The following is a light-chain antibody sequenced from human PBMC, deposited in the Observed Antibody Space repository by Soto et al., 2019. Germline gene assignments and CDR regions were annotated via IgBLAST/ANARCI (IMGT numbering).Light chain of an antibody. J-gene: IGLJ1*01. CDR2: EVS. CDR3: SSYTSSSTRV. CDR1: SSDVDDYNY. V-gene: IGLV2-14*01. Sequence: QSVLTQPASVSGSPGQSITISCTGTSSDVDDYNYVSWYQQHPGKAPKLMIYEVSNRPSGVSNRFSGSKSGNTASLTISGLQAEDEADYYCSSYTSSSTRVFGTGTKVTVL.